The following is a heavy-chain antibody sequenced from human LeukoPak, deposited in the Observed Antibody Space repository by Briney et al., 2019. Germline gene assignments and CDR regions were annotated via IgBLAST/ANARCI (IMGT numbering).Heavy chain of an antibody. D-gene: IGHD3-3*01. J-gene: IGHJ4*02. V-gene: IGHV3-23*01. CDR3: ATAARGFWSGYYEVAGAGTYFDY. CDR2: ISGSGSYT. CDR1: GFTVSDYS. Sequence: GGSLRLSCAASGFTVSDYSMSWVRQAPGKGLEWVSAISGSGSYTDYADSVKGRFTISKDNAKNTLYMRMSSLRAHDTAVYYCATAARGFWSGYYEVAGAGTYFDYWGQGTLVTVSS.